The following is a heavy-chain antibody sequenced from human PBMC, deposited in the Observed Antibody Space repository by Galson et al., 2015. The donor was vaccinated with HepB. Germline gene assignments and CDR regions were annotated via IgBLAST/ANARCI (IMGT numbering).Heavy chain of an antibody. CDR2: IFYSGYT. Sequence: QLQLQESGPGLVKPSETLSLTCNVSGGSLSSFYWSWIRQPPGKGLEWIGYIFYSGYTNYNPSLKNRVTISVDLSKNHFSLKLRSVTAADTAVYYCSGDNSGYYAAHWVWGQGTLVTVSS. D-gene: IGHD3-22*01. V-gene: IGHV4-59*08. J-gene: IGHJ4*02. CDR1: GGSLSSFY. CDR3: SGDNSGYYAAHWV.